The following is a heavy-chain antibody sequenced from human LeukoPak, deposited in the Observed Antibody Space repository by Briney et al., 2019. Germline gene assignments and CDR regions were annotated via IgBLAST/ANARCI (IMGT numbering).Heavy chain of an antibody. J-gene: IGHJ5*02. Sequence: GGSLRLSCAASGFTFSSYSMNWVRQAPGKGLEWVSSISSSSSYIYYADSVKGRFTISRDNAKNSLYLQMNSLRAEDTAVYYCARDGSYLYDFWSGSSLNWFDPWGQGTLVTVST. CDR1: GFTFSSYS. V-gene: IGHV3-21*01. D-gene: IGHD3-3*01. CDR3: ARDGSYLYDFWSGSSLNWFDP. CDR2: ISSSSSYI.